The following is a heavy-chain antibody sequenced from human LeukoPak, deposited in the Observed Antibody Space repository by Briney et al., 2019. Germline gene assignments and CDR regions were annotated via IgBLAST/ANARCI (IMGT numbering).Heavy chain of an antibody. Sequence: SETLSLTCTVSGGSISSGGYYWSWIRQHPGKGLEWIGYIYYSGSTYYNPSLKSRVTISVDTSKNQFSLKLSSVTAADTAVYYCARGGMATIRYWGQGTLVTVSS. CDR2: IYYSGST. J-gene: IGHJ4*02. D-gene: IGHD5-24*01. V-gene: IGHV4-31*03. CDR1: GGSISSGGYY. CDR3: ARGGMATIRY.